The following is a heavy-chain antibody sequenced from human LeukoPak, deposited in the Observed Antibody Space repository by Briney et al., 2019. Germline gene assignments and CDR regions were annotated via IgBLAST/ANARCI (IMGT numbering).Heavy chain of an antibody. V-gene: IGHV3-73*01. J-gene: IGHJ4*02. CDR3: TRRGLGGELPDY. Sequence: GGSLRLSCAASGFTFSGSAMHWVRQASGKGLEWVGRIRSKANSYATAYAASVKGRFTISRDDSKNTAYLQMNSLKTEDTAAYYCTRRGLGGELPDYWGQGTLVTVSS. CDR2: IRSKANSYAT. D-gene: IGHD1-26*01. CDR1: GFTFSGSA.